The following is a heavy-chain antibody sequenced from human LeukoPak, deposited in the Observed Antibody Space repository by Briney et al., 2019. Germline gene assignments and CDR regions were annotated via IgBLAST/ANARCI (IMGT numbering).Heavy chain of an antibody. Sequence: SETLSLTCTVSGYSITGGYYWGWIRQPPGRGLEWIGTVDHSVITYYNPSLKSRVTISVDESKNQFSLTLSCVTAADTAVYYCARPAGQNYDYVWGSYPWGQGTLVTVS. CDR2: VDHSVIT. J-gene: IGHJ4*02. D-gene: IGHD3-16*02. CDR3: ARPAGQNYDYVWGSYP. V-gene: IGHV4-38-2*02. CDR1: GYSITGGYY.